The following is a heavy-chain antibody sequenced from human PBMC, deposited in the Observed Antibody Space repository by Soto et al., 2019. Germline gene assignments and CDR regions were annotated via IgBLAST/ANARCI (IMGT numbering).Heavy chain of an antibody. J-gene: IGHJ6*02. Sequence: ASVKVSCKASGYTFSSYGITWVRQAPGQGPEWMGWISAYNGNTNYAQKLQGRVTMTRDTSTSTAYMELRSLRSDDTAVYYCARWTTNYGMDVWGQGTTVTVSS. V-gene: IGHV1-18*01. CDR2: ISAYNGNT. CDR1: GYTFSSYG. CDR3: ARWTTNYGMDV.